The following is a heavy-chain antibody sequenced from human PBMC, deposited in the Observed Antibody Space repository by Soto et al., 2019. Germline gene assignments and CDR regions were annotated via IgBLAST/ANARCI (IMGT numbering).Heavy chain of an antibody. D-gene: IGHD2-15*01. J-gene: IGHJ4*02. CDR2: MHYTGFS. CDR3: ATSYCNALYTY. CDR1: GDSVTSHY. Sequence: SETLSLTCSFSGDSVTSHYLTWIRQSPEKGLEWIGYMHYTGFSHYNPSLKSRLTISADRSRNQFTLQLTSVTVADTAVYYFATSYCNALYTYWGQGTQVTVS. V-gene: IGHV4-59*02.